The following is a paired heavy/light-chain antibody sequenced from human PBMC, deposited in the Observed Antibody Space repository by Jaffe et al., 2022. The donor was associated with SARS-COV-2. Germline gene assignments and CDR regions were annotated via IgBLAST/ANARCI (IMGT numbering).Heavy chain of an antibody. Sequence: QLQLQESGPGLVKPSETLSLTCTVSGGSISSSSYYWGWIRQPPGKGLEWIGSIYYSGSTYYNPSLKSRVTISVDTPQNQFSLKLSSVTAADTAVYYCARRSLCSSTTCYGFGNGWFDPWGQGTLVTVSS. CDR2: IYYSGST. CDR3: ARRSLCSSTTCYGFGNGWFDP. V-gene: IGHV4-39*01. D-gene: IGHD2-2*01. CDR1: GGSISSSSYY. J-gene: IGHJ5*02.
Light chain of an antibody. CDR3: GTWDSSLSAVV. V-gene: IGLV1-51*02. J-gene: IGLJ2*01. CDR2: ENN. Sequence: QSVLTQPPSVSAAPGQKVTISCSGSSSNIGNNYVSWYQQLPGTAPKLLIYENNKRPSGIPDRFSGSRSGTSATLGITGLQTGDEADYYCGTWDSSLSAVVFGGGTKLTVL. CDR1: SSNIGNNY.